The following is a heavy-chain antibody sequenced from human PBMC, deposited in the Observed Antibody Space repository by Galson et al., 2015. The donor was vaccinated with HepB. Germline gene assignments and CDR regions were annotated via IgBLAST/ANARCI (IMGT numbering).Heavy chain of an antibody. V-gene: IGHV3-30*04. D-gene: IGHD5-18*01. CDR2: ISYDGSNK. Sequence: SLRLSCAAPGFTFSSYAMHWVRQAPGKGLEWVAVISYDGSNKYYADSVKGRFTISRDNSKNTLYLQMNSLRAEDTAVYYCAKDVDTAMVMLDYWGQGTLVTVSS. CDR1: GFTFSSYA. J-gene: IGHJ4*02. CDR3: AKDVDTAMVMLDY.